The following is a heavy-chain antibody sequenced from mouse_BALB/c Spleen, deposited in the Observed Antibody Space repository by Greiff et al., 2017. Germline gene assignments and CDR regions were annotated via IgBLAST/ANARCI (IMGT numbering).Heavy chain of an antibody. V-gene: IGHV3-2*02. CDR2: ISYSGST. J-gene: IGHJ2*01. CDR1: GYSITSDYA. CDR3: ARDGNYVKYFDY. D-gene: IGHD2-1*01. Sequence: EVMLVESGPGLVKPSQSLSLTCTVTGYSITSDYAWNWIRQFPGNKLEWMGYISYSGSTSYNPSLKSRISITRDTSKNQFFLQLNSVTTEDTATYYCARDGNYVKYFDYWGQGTTLTVSS.